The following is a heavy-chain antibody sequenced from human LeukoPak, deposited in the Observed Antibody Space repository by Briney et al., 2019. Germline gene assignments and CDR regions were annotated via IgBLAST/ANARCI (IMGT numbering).Heavy chain of an antibody. D-gene: IGHD6-6*01. CDR2: ISATSGT. Sequence: GGSLRLSCAASGFTFTNYAMTGVRQAPGKGLEWVSTISATSGTYYADSVAGRFTISRDNSKNTLYLQMNSLRAEDTAVYYCAKDRHPYSTSSDYWGQGALVTVSS. CDR1: GFTFTNYA. J-gene: IGHJ4*02. CDR3: AKDRHPYSTSSDY. V-gene: IGHV3-23*01.